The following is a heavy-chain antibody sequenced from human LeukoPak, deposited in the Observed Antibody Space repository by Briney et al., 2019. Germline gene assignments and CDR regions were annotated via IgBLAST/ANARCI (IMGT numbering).Heavy chain of an antibody. J-gene: IGHJ6*02. CDR1: GFTFSSYG. Sequence: PGGSLRLSCAASGFTFSSYGMHWVRQAPGKGLEWVAVISYDGSNKYYADSVKGRFTISRDNSKNTLYLQMNSLRAEDTAVYYCAKGSSTSCYVHCYYYGMDVWGHGTTVTVSS. CDR3: AKGSSTSCYVHCYYYGMDV. D-gene: IGHD2-2*01. CDR2: ISYDGSNK. V-gene: IGHV3-30*18.